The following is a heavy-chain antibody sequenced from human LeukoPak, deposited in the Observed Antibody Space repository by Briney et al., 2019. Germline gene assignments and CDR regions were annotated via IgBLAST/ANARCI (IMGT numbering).Heavy chain of an antibody. CDR1: GGSISSDDYY. J-gene: IGHJ5*02. CDR2: ISYSGNT. D-gene: IGHD6-19*01. CDR3: ARPGSSGWYTGNWFDP. Sequence: SETLSLTCTVSGGSISSDDYYWSWIRQPPGKGLEWIGYISYSGNTYYNPSLKSRVIISVDTSKNQFSLKLSSVTAADTAVYYCARPGSSGWYTGNWFDPWGQGTLVTVSS. V-gene: IGHV4-30-4*01.